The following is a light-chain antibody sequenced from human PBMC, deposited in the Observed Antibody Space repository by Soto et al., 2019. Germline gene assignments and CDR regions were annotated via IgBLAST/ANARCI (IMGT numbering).Light chain of an antibody. CDR2: DAS. Sequence: EIVLTQSPATLSLSPGERATLSCRASQSVSTYLAWYQQKAGRPPRLLIYDASKRAPGIPAGFSGSGSGTDFTLTISSLEPEDFAVYYCQQSSNWQGTFGRGTKVDIK. J-gene: IGKJ1*01. V-gene: IGKV3-11*01. CDR1: QSVSTY. CDR3: QQSSNWQGT.